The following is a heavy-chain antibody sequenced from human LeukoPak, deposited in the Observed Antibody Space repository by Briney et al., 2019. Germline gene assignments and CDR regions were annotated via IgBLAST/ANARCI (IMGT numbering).Heavy chain of an antibody. Sequence: GESLKISCKGSGYSFTSYWIGWVRQMPGKGLEWMGIIYPGDSDTRYSPSFQGQVTISADKSISTAYLQWSSLKASDTAMYYCARPRSGCSSTSCYLGYWGQGTLVTVSS. CDR1: GYSFTSYW. CDR3: ARPRSGCSSTSCYLGY. V-gene: IGHV5-51*01. D-gene: IGHD2-2*01. CDR2: IYPGDSDT. J-gene: IGHJ4*02.